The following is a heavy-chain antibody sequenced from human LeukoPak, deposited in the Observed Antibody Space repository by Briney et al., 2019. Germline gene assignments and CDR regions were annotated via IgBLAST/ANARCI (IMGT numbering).Heavy chain of an antibody. D-gene: IGHD6-13*01. CDR3: ASGPYPAAGTDHQFDY. J-gene: IGHJ4*02. CDR2: IFYRGAT. Sequence: PSETLSLTCTVSGASISSYYWSWIRQPPGKGLEWIGYIFYRGATHYNPSLKSRVTISVDTSKNQFSLRLTSVTAADTAAYYCASGPYPAAGTDHQFDYWGQGILVTVFS. CDR1: GASISSYY. V-gene: IGHV4-59*01.